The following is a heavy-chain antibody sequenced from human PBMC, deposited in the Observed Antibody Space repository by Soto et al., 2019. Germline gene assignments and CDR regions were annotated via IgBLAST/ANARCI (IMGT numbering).Heavy chain of an antibody. CDR2: ISSSSSYI. J-gene: IGHJ4*02. Sequence: GGSLRLSCAASGFTFSSYSMNWVRQAPGKGLEWVSSISSSSSYIYYADSVKGRFTISRDNAKNSLYLQMNSLRAEDTAVYYCARASGYQANFDYWGQGTLVTVSS. CDR3: ARASGYQANFDY. CDR1: GFTFSSYS. V-gene: IGHV3-21*01. D-gene: IGHD3-22*01.